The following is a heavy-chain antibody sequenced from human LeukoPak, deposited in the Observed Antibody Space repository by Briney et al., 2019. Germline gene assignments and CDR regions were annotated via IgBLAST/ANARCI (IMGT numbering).Heavy chain of an antibody. Sequence: GGSLRLSCIASGFTFGDYGMSWVRQAPGKGLEWVAFISSETYGGTIEYAASVKGRFTLSRDDSKSIAYLQMNSLKTEDTAVYYCTRDQGGGYTDSWGQGTLVTVSS. J-gene: IGHJ5*01. CDR1: GFTFGDYG. D-gene: IGHD6-13*01. V-gene: IGHV3-49*04. CDR3: TRDQGGGYTDS. CDR2: ISSETYGGTI.